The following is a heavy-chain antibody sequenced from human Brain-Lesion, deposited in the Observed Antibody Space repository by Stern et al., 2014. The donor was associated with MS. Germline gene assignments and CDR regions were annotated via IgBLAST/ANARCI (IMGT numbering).Heavy chain of an antibody. CDR1: GFTFSAYG. CDR2: IWFDGSTK. V-gene: IGHV3-33*01. CDR3: ARGLYYFDY. Sequence: VQLVESGGGVVQHGRSLRLSCAASGFTFSAYGMHWVRQAPGKGLEWVAVIWFDGSTKYYADSVKGRFTISRDNSKNTLYLQLNSLRAEDTAVFYCARGLYYFDYWGRGTLVTVSS. J-gene: IGHJ4*02.